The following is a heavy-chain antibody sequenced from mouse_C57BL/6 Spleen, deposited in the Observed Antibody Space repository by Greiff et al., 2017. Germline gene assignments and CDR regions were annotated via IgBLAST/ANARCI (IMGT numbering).Heavy chain of an antibody. Sequence: DVKLVESGGDLVKPGGSLKLSCAASGFTFSSYGMSWVRQTPDKRLEWVATISSGGSYTYYPDSVKGRFTISRDNAKNTLYLQMSSLKSEDTAMYYCARQYSNYGYFDVWGTGTTVTVSS. CDR3: ARQYSNYGYFDV. CDR2: ISSGGSYT. CDR1: GFTFSSYG. D-gene: IGHD2-5*01. J-gene: IGHJ1*03. V-gene: IGHV5-6*02.